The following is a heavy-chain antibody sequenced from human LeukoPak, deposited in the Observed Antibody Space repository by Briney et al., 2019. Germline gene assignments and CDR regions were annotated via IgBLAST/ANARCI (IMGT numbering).Heavy chain of an antibody. Sequence: PSETLSLTCTVSGGSISSSSYYWGWIRQPPGKGLEWIGSIYYRGTIYYNPSLKSRVTISVDTSKNQLSLKLRSVTAADTAVYYCSLSRRPIDYWGQGTLVTVSS. D-gene: IGHD5/OR15-5a*01. J-gene: IGHJ4*02. V-gene: IGHV4-39*07. CDR3: SLSRRPIDY. CDR2: IYYRGTI. CDR1: GGSISSSSYY.